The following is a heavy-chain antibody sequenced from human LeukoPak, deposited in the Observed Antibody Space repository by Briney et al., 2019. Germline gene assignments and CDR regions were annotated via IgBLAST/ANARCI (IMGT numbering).Heavy chain of an antibody. J-gene: IGHJ6*03. D-gene: IGHD3-16*01. CDR3: AKDYDGWPWAPDYMDV. CDR1: GFTFSSYA. Sequence: PGGSLRLSCAASGFTFSSYAMSWVRQAPGKGLEWVSAISGSGGNPYYADSVKGRFTISRDNSKNTLYLQMNSLRAEDTAVYYCAKDYDGWPWAPDYMDVWGKGTTVTVSS. CDR2: ISGSGGNP. V-gene: IGHV3-23*01.